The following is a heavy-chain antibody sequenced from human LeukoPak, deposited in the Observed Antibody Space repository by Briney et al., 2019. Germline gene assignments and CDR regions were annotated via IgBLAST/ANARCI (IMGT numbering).Heavy chain of an antibody. D-gene: IGHD3-22*01. Sequence: PSETLSLTCTVSGGSISGNYWSWIRQHPGKGLEWIGYIYYSGSTYYNPSLKSRVTISLDSSKNQFFLTLSSVTAADTAVYYCAREGYYDNNGYRFDHWGQGTLVTVSS. CDR1: GGSISGNY. J-gene: IGHJ4*02. CDR3: AREGYYDNNGYRFDH. CDR2: IYYSGST. V-gene: IGHV4-31*03.